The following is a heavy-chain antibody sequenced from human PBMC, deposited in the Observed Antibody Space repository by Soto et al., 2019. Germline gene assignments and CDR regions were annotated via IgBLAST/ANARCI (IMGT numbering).Heavy chain of an antibody. CDR3: AKALLFGVWQLPMDV. J-gene: IGHJ6*02. D-gene: IGHD3-16*01. CDR1: GGTFSSYA. Sequence: SVKVSCKASGGTFSSYAISWVRQAPGQGLEWMGGIIPIFGTANYAQKFQGRVTITADESTSTAYMELSSLRSEDTAVYYCAKALLFGVWQLPMDVWGQGTTVTVSS. V-gene: IGHV1-69*13. CDR2: IIPIFGTA.